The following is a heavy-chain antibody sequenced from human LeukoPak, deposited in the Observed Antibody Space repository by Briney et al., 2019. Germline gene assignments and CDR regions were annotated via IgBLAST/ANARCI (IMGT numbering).Heavy chain of an antibody. J-gene: IGHJ6*02. CDR2: ISSSGSTI. V-gene: IGHV3-11*04. CDR1: GFTFSDYY. Sequence: GGSLRLSCAASGFTFSDYYMSWIRQAPGKGLEWVSYISSSGSTIYYADSVKGRFTISRDNAKNSLYLQMNSLRAEDTAVYYCARDSQTWLRSTSHYYGMDVWGQGTTVTVSS. D-gene: IGHD2-2*01. CDR3: ARDSQTWLRSTSHYYGMDV.